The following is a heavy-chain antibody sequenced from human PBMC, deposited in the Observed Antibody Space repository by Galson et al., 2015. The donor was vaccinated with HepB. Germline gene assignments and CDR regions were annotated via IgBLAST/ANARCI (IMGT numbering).Heavy chain of an antibody. D-gene: IGHD2-2*01. CDR3: ARDRQPDPYEGGPALYFQH. Sequence: SLRLSCAASGFSFSNYNMNWVRQAPGKGLEWVSSISSSGSYIYYADSVKGRFTISRDNAKNSLYLQMNSLRAEDTAVYYCARDRQPDPYEGGPALYFQHWGQGTLVTVSA. V-gene: IGHV3-21*01. CDR2: ISSSGSYI. J-gene: IGHJ1*01. CDR1: GFSFSNYN.